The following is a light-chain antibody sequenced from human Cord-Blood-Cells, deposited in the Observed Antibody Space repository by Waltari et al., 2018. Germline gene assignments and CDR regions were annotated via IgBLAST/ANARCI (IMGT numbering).Light chain of an antibody. J-gene: IGKJ3*01. CDR2: GAS. CDR1: QRVSSSY. V-gene: IGKV3-20*01. Sequence: EIVLTQSPGTLSLSPGESATLSCRASQRVSSSYLAWYQQKPGQAPRLLIYGASSRATGIPDRFSGSGSGTDFTLTISRLEPEDFAVYYCQQYGSSFTFGPGTKVDIK. CDR3: QQYGSSFT.